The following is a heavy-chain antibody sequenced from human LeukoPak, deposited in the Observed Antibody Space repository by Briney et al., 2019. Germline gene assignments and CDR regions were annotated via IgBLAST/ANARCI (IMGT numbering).Heavy chain of an antibody. Sequence: KPSETLSLTCAVYGGSFSGYYWSWIRQPPGKGLEWIGEINHSGSTNYNPSLKSRVTMSVDTSKSQFSLKLSSVTAADTAVYYCARDLSMVVTGYMDVWGKGTTVTVSS. CDR1: GGSFSGYY. CDR3: ARDLSMVVTGYMDV. CDR2: INHSGST. J-gene: IGHJ6*03. V-gene: IGHV4-34*01. D-gene: IGHD4-23*01.